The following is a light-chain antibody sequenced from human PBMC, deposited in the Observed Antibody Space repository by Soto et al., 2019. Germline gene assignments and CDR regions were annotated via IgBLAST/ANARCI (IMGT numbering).Light chain of an antibody. CDR2: DVS. V-gene: IGKV1-5*01. CDR3: QQYQAFPLT. J-gene: IGKJ2*01. Sequence: DIQMTQSPSAVSASVGDRVTITCRASQSVYGWLAWYQKKPGKGPKMLIYDVSKLGGEVPSRFSGRGFGTEFTLVISSLQPDDFATYYCQQYQAFPLTFGQGTKL. CDR1: QSVYGW.